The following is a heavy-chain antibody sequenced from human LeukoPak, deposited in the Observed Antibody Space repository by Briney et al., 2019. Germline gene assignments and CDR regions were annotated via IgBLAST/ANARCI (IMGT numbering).Heavy chain of an antibody. J-gene: IGHJ4*02. Sequence: PGGSLRLSCAASGFSFSYYSMHWVRQAPGKGLEWVAFIRYDGSDKYYADSVKGRFTISRDNSKNTLYLQMNSLRAEDTAVYYCARQGYGGKIALGYWGQGTLVTVSS. D-gene: IGHD4-23*01. CDR2: IRYDGSDK. CDR3: ARQGYGGKIALGY. V-gene: IGHV3-30*02. CDR1: GFSFSYYS.